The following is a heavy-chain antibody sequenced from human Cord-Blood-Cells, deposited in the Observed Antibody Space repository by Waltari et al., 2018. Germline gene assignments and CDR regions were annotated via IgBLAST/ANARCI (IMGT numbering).Heavy chain of an antibody. CDR2: INHSGST. Sequence: QVQLQQWGAGLLKPSETLSLTCAVYGGSFSGYYWSWIRQPPGKGVVWIGEINHSGSTNYNPSLKSRVTISVDTSKNQFSLKLSSVTAADTAVYYCARGGRSSRPGQHWGQGTLVTVSS. CDR1: GGSFSGYY. D-gene: IGHD6-13*01. J-gene: IGHJ1*01. CDR3: ARGGRSSRPGQH. V-gene: IGHV4-34*01.